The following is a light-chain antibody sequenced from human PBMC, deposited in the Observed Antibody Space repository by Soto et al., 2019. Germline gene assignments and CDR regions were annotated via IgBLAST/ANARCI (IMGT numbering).Light chain of an antibody. V-gene: IGLV7-43*01. CDR1: TGAVTSGNF. J-gene: IGLJ3*02. CDR2: SIS. Sequence: QAVVTQEPSLTVSPGGTVTLTCASSTGAVTSGNFPNWFQQKPGQAPTSLIYSISSKHSWTPARFSGSLLGGKAALTLSGVQPEDEAEYYCLLSYGGASVLGVGTKLTVL. CDR3: LLSYGGASV.